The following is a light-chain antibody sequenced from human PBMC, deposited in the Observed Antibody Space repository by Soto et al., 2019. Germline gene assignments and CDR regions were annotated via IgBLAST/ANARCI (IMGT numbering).Light chain of an antibody. Sequence: EIVMTHSPVTLAVSPCERATLSCRASQSVRSNLAWYQQKPGQAPRLLMYDASTRATGIPARFSGSGSGTEFTLTISSLEPEDFAVYYCQQYGNSRGTFGQGTKVDIK. V-gene: IGKV3-15*01. CDR1: QSVRSN. CDR2: DAS. CDR3: QQYGNSRGT. J-gene: IGKJ1*01.